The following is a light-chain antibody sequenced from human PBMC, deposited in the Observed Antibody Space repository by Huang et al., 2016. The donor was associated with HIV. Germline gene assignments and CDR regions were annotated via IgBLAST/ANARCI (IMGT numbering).Light chain of an antibody. CDR3: QRYDSAPRA. CDR2: GAS. CDR1: QDIGNF. Sequence: DIQMTQSPSSLSASPGVRVTLSCRANQDIGNFLAWYQHKPGGVPRLLIYGASTLQSGGPARVSGRGSGTDFTLTITSFQPDDVATYYCQRYDSAPRAFGQGTKVEI. V-gene: IGKV1-27*01. J-gene: IGKJ1*01.